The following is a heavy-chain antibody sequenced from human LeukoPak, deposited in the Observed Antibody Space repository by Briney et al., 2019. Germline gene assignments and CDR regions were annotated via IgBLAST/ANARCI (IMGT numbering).Heavy chain of an antibody. CDR2: INDNGAGT. V-gene: IGHV3-23*01. CDR1: GFTFSSYA. J-gene: IGHJ4*02. D-gene: IGHD4-17*01. CDR3: AGNNDYGDYGLDY. Sequence: GGSLRLSCAASGFTFSSYAMSWVRQAPGKGLKWVSTINDNGAGTYYADSVKGRFTISRDNSYNTMSLQMNSLRAEDTAVYYCAGNNDYGDYGLDYWGQGTLVTVSS.